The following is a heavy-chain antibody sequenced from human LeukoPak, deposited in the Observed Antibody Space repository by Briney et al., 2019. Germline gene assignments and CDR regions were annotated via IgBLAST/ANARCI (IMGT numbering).Heavy chain of an antibody. CDR1: GGSISGYF. V-gene: IGHV4-59*08. J-gene: IGHJ5*02. D-gene: IGHD3-10*01. Sequence: SETLSLTCTVSGGSISGYFWSWIRQPPGKGLEWIAYIYYTGSTNYSPSLKSRVTISLDTSKNQFSLKLSSVTAADTAVYYCARHKRFGELLAAWFDPWGQGTLVTVSS. CDR2: IYYTGST. CDR3: ARHKRFGELLAAWFDP.